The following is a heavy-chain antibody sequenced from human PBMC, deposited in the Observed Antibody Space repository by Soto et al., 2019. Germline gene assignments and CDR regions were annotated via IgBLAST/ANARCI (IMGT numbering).Heavy chain of an antibody. D-gene: IGHD3-22*01. Sequence: ASVKVSCKASGYTFSGFFVHWVRQAPGQGLEWMGWINPSDGNRNFAQKFEDRVTMTTATSTNTVFLELRSLKSDDTAIYYCARDRLRGYDSSGFYSWGQGTMVTVSS. CDR3: ARDRLRGYDSSGFYS. V-gene: IGHV1-18*04. CDR2: INPSDGNR. J-gene: IGHJ4*02. CDR1: GYTFSGFF.